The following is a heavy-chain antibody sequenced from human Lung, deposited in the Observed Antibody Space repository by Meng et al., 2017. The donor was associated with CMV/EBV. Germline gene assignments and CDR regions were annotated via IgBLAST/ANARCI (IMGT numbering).Heavy chain of an antibody. D-gene: IGHD3-22*01. CDR2: INSNSNNI. Sequence: GGSLRLXCAASGFSFNNYTLNWVRQAPGKGLEWVSSINSNSNNILYADSVKGRFTISRDNAKSSLSLQMNSLRAEDTAVYYCARDRRYDTSGYLDYWGQGXLVTVSS. V-gene: IGHV3-21*01. CDR1: GFSFNNYT. CDR3: ARDRRYDTSGYLDY. J-gene: IGHJ4*02.